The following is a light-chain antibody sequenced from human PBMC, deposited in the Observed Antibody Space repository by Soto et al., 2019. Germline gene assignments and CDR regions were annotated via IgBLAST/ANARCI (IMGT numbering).Light chain of an antibody. CDR3: TSKTSSTYVV. CDR2: EVS. Sequence: QSALTQPASVSGSPGQSITISCTGTSSDVGGYNYVSWYQQHPGNAPKLMIYEVSNRPSGVSNRFSGSKSGNTASLTISGLQAEDEADYYCTSKTSSTYVVFGGGTKLTVL. J-gene: IGLJ2*01. V-gene: IGLV2-14*01. CDR1: SSDVGGYNY.